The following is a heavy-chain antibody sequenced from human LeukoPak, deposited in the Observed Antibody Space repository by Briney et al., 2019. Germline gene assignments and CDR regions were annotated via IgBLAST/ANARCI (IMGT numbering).Heavy chain of an antibody. D-gene: IGHD5-18*01. CDR3: AKGRRGSSYVHYFDS. CDR2: ISNDGINT. V-gene: IGHV3-30*18. J-gene: IGHJ4*02. Sequence: GGSLRLSCAASGIIFSTYGMHWVRQAPGKGREGVGVISNDGINTYYTDSLKGLFTISRDNSNSTLYLHMNSLRREDTAVYYCAKGRRGSSYVHYFDSWGQGALVTVSS. CDR1: GIIFSTYG.